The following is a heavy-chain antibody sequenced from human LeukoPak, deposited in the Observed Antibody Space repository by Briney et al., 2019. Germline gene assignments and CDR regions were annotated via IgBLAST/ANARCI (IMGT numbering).Heavy chain of an antibody. V-gene: IGHV4-34*01. CDR2: INHSGST. J-gene: IGHJ4*02. D-gene: IGHD3-10*01. CDR3: AAATAAGTGRAFHY. Sequence: SETLSLTCAVYGGSFSGYYWSWIRQPPGKGLEWIGEINHSGSTNYNPSLKSRVTISVDMSKNQFSLKFNSVTAADTAVYYCAAATAAGTGRAFHYWAQGNLVPVSS. CDR1: GGSFSGYY.